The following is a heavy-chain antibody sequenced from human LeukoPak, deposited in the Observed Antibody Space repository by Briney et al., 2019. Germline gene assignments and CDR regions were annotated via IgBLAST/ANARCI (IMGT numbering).Heavy chain of an antibody. Sequence: SETLSLTCTVSGDSISSGDYYWSWIRQPAGKGLEWIGRISSSGSTNYNPSLKSRVTISVDTSKNQFSLKLSSVTAADTAVYYCARGEGCSGGSCPSYPNWFDPWGQGTLVTVSS. D-gene: IGHD2-15*01. CDR2: ISSSGST. V-gene: IGHV4-61*02. CDR1: GDSISSGDYY. CDR3: ARGEGCSGGSCPSYPNWFDP. J-gene: IGHJ5*02.